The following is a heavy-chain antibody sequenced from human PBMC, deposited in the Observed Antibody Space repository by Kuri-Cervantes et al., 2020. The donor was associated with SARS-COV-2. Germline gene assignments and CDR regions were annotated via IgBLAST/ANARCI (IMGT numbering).Heavy chain of an antibody. V-gene: IGHV3-11*06. D-gene: IGHD6-13*01. J-gene: IGHJ5*02. Sequence: GESLKISCAASGFTFSDYYMSWIRQAPGKGLEWVSYISSSSSYTNYADSVKGRFTISRDNSKNTLYLQMNSLRAEDTAVYYCARGPPGYSSTWSNWFDPWGQGTLVTVSS. CDR2: ISSSSSYT. CDR3: ARGPPGYSSTWSNWFDP. CDR1: GFTFSDYY.